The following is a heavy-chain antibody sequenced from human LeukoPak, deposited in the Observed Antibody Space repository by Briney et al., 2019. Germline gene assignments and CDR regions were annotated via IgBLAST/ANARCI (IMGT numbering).Heavy chain of an antibody. V-gene: IGHV4-59*11. Sequence: SETLSLTCTDSGGSISRHYWSWIRQPPGKGLEWIGYIYYSGSTNYNPSLKSRVTTSVDTSKNQFSLKLSSVTAADTAVYYCARATYSSGWGTSDYWGQGTLVTVSS. D-gene: IGHD6-19*01. CDR3: ARATYSSGWGTSDY. CDR1: GGSISRHY. CDR2: IYYSGST. J-gene: IGHJ4*02.